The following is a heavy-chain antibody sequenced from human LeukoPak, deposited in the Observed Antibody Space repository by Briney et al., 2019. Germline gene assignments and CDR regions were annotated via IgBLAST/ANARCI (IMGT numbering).Heavy chain of an antibody. CDR3: ARYLGGSLT. J-gene: IGHJ5*02. D-gene: IGHD1-26*01. CDR2: IWYDGSNK. CDR1: GFTFSSYG. V-gene: IGHV3-33*01. Sequence: PGGSLRLSCAASGFTFSSYGMHWVRQAPGKGLEWVAVIWYDGSNKYYADSVKGRFTISRDNSKDTLYLQMNSLRAEDTAVYYCARYLGGSLTWGQGTLVTVSS.